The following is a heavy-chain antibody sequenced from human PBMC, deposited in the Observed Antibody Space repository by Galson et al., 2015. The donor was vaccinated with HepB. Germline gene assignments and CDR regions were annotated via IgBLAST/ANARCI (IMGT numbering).Heavy chain of an antibody. J-gene: IGHJ3*02. D-gene: IGHD3-16*01. V-gene: IGHV3-30*18. Sequence: SLRLSCAASGFTFSSYGMHWVRQAPGKGLEWVAVISYDGSNKYYADSVKGRFTISRDNSKNTLYLQMNSLRAEDTAVYYCAKGGFGDAFDIWGQGTMVTVSS. CDR3: AKGGFGDAFDI. CDR1: GFTFSSYG. CDR2: ISYDGSNK.